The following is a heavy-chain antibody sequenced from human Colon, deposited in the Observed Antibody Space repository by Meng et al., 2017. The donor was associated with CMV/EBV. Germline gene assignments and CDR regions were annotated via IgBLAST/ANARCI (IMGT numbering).Heavy chain of an antibody. CDR3: ARSRAAADVDY. D-gene: IGHD6-13*01. CDR1: GFVFSNYE. Sequence: GGSLRPSCVASGFVFSNYEMIWVRQAPGKGLEWVAYVGSRGSTTYYADSVKGRFTISRDNGKKSLFLQMNNLGAEDTAVYYCARSRAAADVDYWGQGTLVTVSS. CDR2: VGSRGSTT. J-gene: IGHJ4*02. V-gene: IGHV3-48*03.